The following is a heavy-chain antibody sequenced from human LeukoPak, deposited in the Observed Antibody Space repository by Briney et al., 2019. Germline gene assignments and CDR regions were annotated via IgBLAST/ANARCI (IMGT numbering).Heavy chain of an antibody. V-gene: IGHV1-3*01. CDR2: INAGNGNT. CDR1: GYTFTTYG. J-gene: IGHJ3*02. D-gene: IGHD3-16*02. Sequence: ASVKVSCKASGYTFTTYGVHWVRQAPGQGLEWMGWINAGNGNTKYSQKFQGRVTITRDTSASTAYMELSSLRSEDTAVYYCARSFSGAFDIWGQGTMVTVSS. CDR3: ARSFSGAFDI.